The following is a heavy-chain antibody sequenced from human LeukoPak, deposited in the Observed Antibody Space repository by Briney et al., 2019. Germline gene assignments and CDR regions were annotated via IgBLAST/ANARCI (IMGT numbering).Heavy chain of an antibody. J-gene: IGHJ4*02. V-gene: IGHV3-23*01. D-gene: IGHD6-19*01. Sequence: GGSLRLSCVVSGFTFSSYAMSWVRQAPGKGLEWVSAISGSGGSTYYADSVKGRFTISRDNSKNTLYLQMNSLRAEDTAVYYCAKDGFYSSGWYGGWGQGTLVTVSS. CDR2: ISGSGGST. CDR3: AKDGFYSSGWYGG. CDR1: GFTFSSYA.